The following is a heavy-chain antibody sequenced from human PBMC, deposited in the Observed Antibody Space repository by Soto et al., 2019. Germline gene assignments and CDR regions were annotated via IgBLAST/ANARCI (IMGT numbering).Heavy chain of an antibody. CDR3: ARSDSSDY. CDR2: ISSSSSYT. V-gene: IGHV3-21*01. J-gene: IGHJ4*02. Sequence: EVQLVESGGGLVKPGGSLRLSCAASGFTFSSYNMNWVRQAPGKGLEWVSSISSSSSYTHYADSVKGRFTISRDNAKNSLSLQMNSLRAEDTAVYYCARSDSSDYWGQGTLVTVSS. CDR1: GFTFSSYN. D-gene: IGHD2-15*01.